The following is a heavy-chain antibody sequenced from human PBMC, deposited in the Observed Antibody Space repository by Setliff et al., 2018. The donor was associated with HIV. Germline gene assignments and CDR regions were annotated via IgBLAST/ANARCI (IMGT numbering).Heavy chain of an antibody. CDR2: IYSGGRA. Sequence: GGSLRLSCAVYGFSVGTYYMTWVRQAPGKGLEWVSVIYSGGRAYYADSVKGRFTVSRDNSNNTLYLQMNSLRAEDTAVYNCARGALISWDSSDDLWYWGQGTLVTVSS. CDR1: GFSVGTYY. D-gene: IGHD3-22*01. CDR3: ARGALISWDSSDDLWY. J-gene: IGHJ4*02. V-gene: IGHV3-53*01.